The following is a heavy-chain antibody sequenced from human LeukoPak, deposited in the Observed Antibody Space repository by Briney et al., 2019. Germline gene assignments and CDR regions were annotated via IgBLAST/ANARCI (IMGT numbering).Heavy chain of an antibody. CDR1: GGSISSGSYY. CDR3: ARGGFLSYYYYMDV. CDR2: IYYSGST. V-gene: IGHV4-61*01. Sequence: PSETLSLTCTVSGGSISSGSYYWSWIRQPPGKGLEWIGYIYYSGSTNYNPSLKSRVTISVDTSKNQFSLKLSSVTAADTAVYYCARGGFLSYYYYMDVWGKGTTVTVSS. J-gene: IGHJ6*03. D-gene: IGHD1-26*01.